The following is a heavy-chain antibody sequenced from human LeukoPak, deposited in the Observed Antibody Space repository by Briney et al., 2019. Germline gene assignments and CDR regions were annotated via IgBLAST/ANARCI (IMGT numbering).Heavy chain of an antibody. J-gene: IGHJ4*02. CDR2: INPNSGGT. D-gene: IGHD4-23*01. CDR1: GYTFTGYY. V-gene: IGHV1-2*02. CDR3: ARNDGVVTQLDY. Sequence: ASVKVSCKASGYTFTGYYMHWVRQAPGQGLEWMGWINPNSGGTNYAQKFQGRVTMTRDTSISTAYMELSRLRSDDTAVYYCARNDGVVTQLDYWGQGTLVTVSS.